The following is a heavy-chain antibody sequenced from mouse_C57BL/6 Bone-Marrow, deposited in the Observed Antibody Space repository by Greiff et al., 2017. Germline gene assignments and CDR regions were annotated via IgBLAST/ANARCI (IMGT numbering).Heavy chain of an antibody. D-gene: IGHD2-3*01. CDR3: ASDGLPPWFAY. Sequence: EVKLVESGGGLVKPGGSLNLSCAASGFTFSSYAMSWVRQTPEKRLEWVATISDGGSYTYYPDNVKGRFTISRDNAKNNLYLQMSHLKSEDTAMYYCASDGLPPWFAYWGQGTLVTVSA. CDR1: GFTFSSYA. CDR2: ISDGGSYT. V-gene: IGHV5-4*03. J-gene: IGHJ3*01.